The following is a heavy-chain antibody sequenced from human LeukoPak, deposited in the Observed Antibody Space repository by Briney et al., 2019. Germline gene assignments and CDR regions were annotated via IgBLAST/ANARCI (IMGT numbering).Heavy chain of an antibody. CDR3: ARDYARGIRGYSYGPNWFDP. CDR1: GGSISSYY. Sequence: SETLSLTCTVSGGSISSYYWSWIRQPPGKGLEWIGYIYYSGSTNYNPSPKSRVTISVDTSKNQFSLKLSSVTAADTAVYYCARDYARGIRGYSYGPNWFDPWGQGTLVTVSS. J-gene: IGHJ5*02. V-gene: IGHV4-59*01. CDR2: IYYSGST. D-gene: IGHD5-18*01.